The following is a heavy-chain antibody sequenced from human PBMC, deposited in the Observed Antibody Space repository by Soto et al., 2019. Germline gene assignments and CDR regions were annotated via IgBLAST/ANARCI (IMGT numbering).Heavy chain of an antibody. V-gene: IGHV4-59*01. J-gene: IGHJ4*02. CDR2: IYYSGST. CDR1: GGSISSYY. D-gene: IGHD6-13*01. Sequence: SETLSLTCTVSGGSISSYYWSWIRQPPGKGLEWIGYIYYSGSTNYNPSLKSRVTISVDTSKNQFSLKLSSVTAADTAVYYCARRGGAAAGTAFDYWGQETLVTVSS. CDR3: ARRGGAAAGTAFDY.